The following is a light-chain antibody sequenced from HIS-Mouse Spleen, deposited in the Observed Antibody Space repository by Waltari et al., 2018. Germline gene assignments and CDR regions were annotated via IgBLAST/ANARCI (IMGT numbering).Light chain of an antibody. CDR1: QSISSW. CDR2: KAS. Sequence: DIQMTQSPSTLPASVGDRVTITSRASQSISSWLAWYQQKPGKAPKLLIYKASSLESGVPSRFSGSGSGTEFTLTISSLQPDDFATYYCQQYNSYLTFGPGTKVDIK. V-gene: IGKV1-5*03. CDR3: QQYNSYLT. J-gene: IGKJ3*01.